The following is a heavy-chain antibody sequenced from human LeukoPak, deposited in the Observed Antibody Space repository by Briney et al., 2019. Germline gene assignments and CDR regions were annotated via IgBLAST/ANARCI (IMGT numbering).Heavy chain of an antibody. CDR3: ARDRRTSGWFGDFDY. J-gene: IGHJ4*02. CDR1: GYTFTTYG. CDR2: ISAYNGNT. V-gene: IGHV1-18*01. D-gene: IGHD3-10*01. Sequence: ASVKVSCKASGYTFTTYGINWVRQAPGQGLEWMGWISAYNGNTNYAQKLQVRVTMTTDTSTSTAYMELRSLRSDDTAMYYCARDRRTSGWFGDFDYRGQGTLVTVSS.